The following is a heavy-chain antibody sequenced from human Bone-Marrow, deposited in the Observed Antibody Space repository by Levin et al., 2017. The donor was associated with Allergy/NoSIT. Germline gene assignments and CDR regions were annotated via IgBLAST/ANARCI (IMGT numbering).Heavy chain of an antibody. Sequence: ASVKVSCAASGFIFSNYGMSWVRQAPGKGLEWVSSVIHSGDRTFYMDSVKGRFTISRDNSQNTLSLQMNSLRVEDTAVYYCAKDYKSFTMIVDAFDIWGQGTVVSVSS. J-gene: IGHJ3*02. CDR2: VIHSGDRT. CDR3: AKDYKSFTMIVDAFDI. CDR1: GFIFSNYG. D-gene: IGHD3-22*01. V-gene: IGHV3-23*01.